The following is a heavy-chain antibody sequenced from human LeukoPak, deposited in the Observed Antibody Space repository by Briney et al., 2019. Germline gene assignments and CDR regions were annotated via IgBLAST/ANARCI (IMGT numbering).Heavy chain of an antibody. CDR2: IATSGDT. CDR3: VREGRGRSGTNAYDI. J-gene: IGHJ3*02. V-gene: IGHV3-13*01. CDR1: GFSFSRYE. D-gene: IGHD6-19*01. Sequence: GALRLSCASSGFSFSRYEMHWVRQGTGKRLEWVSAIATSGDTFYAGSVKGRFTISRENAKDSLYLQMNSLSAGDTAVYYCVREGRGRSGTNAYDIWGQGTVGTVST.